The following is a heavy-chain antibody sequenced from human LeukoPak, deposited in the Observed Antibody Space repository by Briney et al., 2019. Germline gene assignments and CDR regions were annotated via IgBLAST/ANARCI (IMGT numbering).Heavy chain of an antibody. CDR2: ISSSSSSI. D-gene: IGHD5-18*01. CDR3: ARASGDIVETATMGSY. Sequence: PGGSLRLSCAASGFTFDSYSMNWVRQAPGKGLEWVSSISSSSSSIYYADSVKGRFTISRDNAKNPLYLQMNSLRAEDTAVYYRARASGDIVETATMGSYWGQGTLVTVSS. J-gene: IGHJ4*02. CDR1: GFTFDSYS. V-gene: IGHV3-21*01.